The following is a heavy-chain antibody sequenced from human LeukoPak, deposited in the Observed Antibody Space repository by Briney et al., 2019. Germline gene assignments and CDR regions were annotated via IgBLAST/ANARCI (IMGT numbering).Heavy chain of an antibody. CDR3: VKLTSRVSQTIDY. Sequence: PGGSLRLSCSASGFTFSSYAMHWVRQAPGKGLEYVSGISSKGGSTNYADAVKGRFTISRDNSKNTLYLQMSSLRAEDTTVYYCVKLTSRVSQTIDYWGQGTLVTVSS. CDR1: GFTFSSYA. CDR2: ISSKGGST. V-gene: IGHV3-64D*09. J-gene: IGHJ4*02. D-gene: IGHD2-2*01.